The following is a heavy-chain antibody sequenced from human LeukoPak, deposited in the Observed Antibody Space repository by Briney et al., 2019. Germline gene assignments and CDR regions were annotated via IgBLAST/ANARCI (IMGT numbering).Heavy chain of an antibody. CDR1: GFLFSRYW. Sequence: PGGSLRLSCAASGFLFSRYWMSWVRQAPGKGLEWVANIKEDGSEKYYVESMKGRFTISRDNVKNSLYLQINSLRAEDTAVYYCARDSFETAIGYWGQGTLDTVSP. V-gene: IGHV3-7*01. D-gene: IGHD1-14*01. CDR3: ARDSFETAIGY. CDR2: IKEDGSEK. J-gene: IGHJ4*02.